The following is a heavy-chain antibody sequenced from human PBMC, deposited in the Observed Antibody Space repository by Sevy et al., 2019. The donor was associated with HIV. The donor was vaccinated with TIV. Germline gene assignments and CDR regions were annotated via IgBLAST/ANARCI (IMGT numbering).Heavy chain of an antibody. CDR2: IYSGGST. V-gene: IGHV3-53*01. J-gene: IGHJ4*02. CDR3: ARGDYGGASPYYFDY. D-gene: IGHD4-17*01. CDR1: GFTVSSNY. Sequence: RGYLRLSCAASGFTVSSNYMSWVRQAPGKGLEWVSVIYSGGSTYYADSVKGRFTISRDNSKNTLYLQMNSLRAADPAVYYCARGDYGGASPYYFDYWGQGTLVRVSS.